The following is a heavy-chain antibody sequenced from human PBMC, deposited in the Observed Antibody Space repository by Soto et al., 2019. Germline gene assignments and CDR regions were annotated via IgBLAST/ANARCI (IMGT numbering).Heavy chain of an antibody. CDR1: GYTFTSYG. CDR3: ASSAVKNDYIWGSYRPEYYFDY. D-gene: IGHD3-16*02. J-gene: IGHJ4*02. Sequence: ASVKVSCKASGYTFTSYGISWVRQAPGQGLEWMGWISAYNGNTNYAQKLQGRVTMTTDTSTSTAYMELRSLRSDDTAVYYCASSAVKNDYIWGSYRPEYYFDYWGQGTLVTVSS. CDR2: ISAYNGNT. V-gene: IGHV1-18*01.